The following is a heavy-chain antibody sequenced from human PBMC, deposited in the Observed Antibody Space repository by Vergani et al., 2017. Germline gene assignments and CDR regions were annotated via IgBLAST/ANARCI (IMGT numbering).Heavy chain of an antibody. CDR2: IFSNDEK. V-gene: IGHV2-26*01. Sequence: QVTLKESGPVLVKPTETLTLTCTVSGFSLSNARMGVSWIRQPPGKALEWLAHIFSNDEKSYSTSLKSRLTISKDTSKSQVVLTMTNMDPVDTATYYCARMSRAYCGGDSYALGDFDYWGQGTLVTVSS. CDR3: ARMSRAYCGGDSYALGDFDY. J-gene: IGHJ4*02. D-gene: IGHD2-21*02. CDR1: GFSLSNARMG.